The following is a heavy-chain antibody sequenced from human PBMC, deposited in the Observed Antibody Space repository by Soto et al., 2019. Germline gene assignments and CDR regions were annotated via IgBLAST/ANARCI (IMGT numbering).Heavy chain of an antibody. D-gene: IGHD3-10*02. V-gene: IGHV3-23*01. Sequence: EVQLLESGGGLVQPGGSLRLFCAASGFTFSSYAMSWVRQAPGKGLEWVSAISGSGGSTYYADSVKGRFTISRDNSKNTLYLQMNSLRAEDTAVYYCAKDVRGVYYYYGMDVWGQGTTVTVSS. CDR3: AKDVRGVYYYYGMDV. J-gene: IGHJ6*02. CDR2: ISGSGGST. CDR1: GFTFSSYA.